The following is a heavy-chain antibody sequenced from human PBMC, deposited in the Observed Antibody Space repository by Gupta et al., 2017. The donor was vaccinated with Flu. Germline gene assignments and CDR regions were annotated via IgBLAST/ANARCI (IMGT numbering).Heavy chain of an antibody. CDR1: GFTFSNYG. J-gene: IGHJ6*01. Sequence: QVHLVESGGGVVQPGRSLRRSCAASGFTFSNYGLPWCRQAPGTGLEWVALIWYDGGNKYYADSVKGRFAISRDNFKNTLSLQMNSLRAEDTAIYYCARDSHLSQAFLTGWDAGGPDGMDGWGQGTTVTVSS. V-gene: IGHV3-33*01. D-gene: IGHD3-9*01. CDR2: IWYDGGNK. CDR3: ARDSHLSQAFLTGWDAGGPDGMDG.